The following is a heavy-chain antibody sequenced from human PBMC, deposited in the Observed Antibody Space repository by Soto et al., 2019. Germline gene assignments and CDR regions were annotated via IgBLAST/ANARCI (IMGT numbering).Heavy chain of an antibody. Sequence: QLGGSLRLSCAASGFTFDDYAMHWVRQAPGKGLEWVSGISWNSGSIGYADSVKGRFTISRDNAKNSLYLQMNSLRAEDTALYYCAKVSYSSSSYFDYWGQGTLVTVSS. J-gene: IGHJ4*02. CDR1: GFTFDDYA. V-gene: IGHV3-9*01. D-gene: IGHD6-6*01. CDR2: ISWNSGSI. CDR3: AKVSYSSSSYFDY.